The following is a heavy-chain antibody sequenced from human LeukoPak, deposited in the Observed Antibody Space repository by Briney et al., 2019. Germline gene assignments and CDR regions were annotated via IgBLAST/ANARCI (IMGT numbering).Heavy chain of an antibody. J-gene: IGHJ6*03. D-gene: IGHD3-10*01. CDR3: ARGSSGSYYRHYYYYYYMDV. V-gene: IGHV4-59*01. CDR2: IYYSGST. Sequence: SETLSLTCTVSGGSISSYYWSWIRQPPGKGLEGIGYIYYSGSTNYNPSLKSRVTISVDTSKNQFSLKLSSVTAADTAVYYCARGSSGSYYRHYYYYYYMDVWGKGTTVTISS. CDR1: GGSISSYY.